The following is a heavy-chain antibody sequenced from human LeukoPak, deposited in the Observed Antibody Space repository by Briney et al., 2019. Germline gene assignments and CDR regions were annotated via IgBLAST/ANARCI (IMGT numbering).Heavy chain of an antibody. CDR1: GFTFSDHY. CDR3: ARGQYSGSYYYFDY. D-gene: IGHD1-26*01. J-gene: IGHJ4*02. V-gene: IGHV3-72*01. Sequence: GGSLRLSCAASGFTFSDHYMDWVRQAPGKGLEWVGRTKNKANSYTTEYAASVKGRFTISRDDSKNSLYLRMNSLKTEDTAVYYCARGQYSGSYYYFDYWGQGTLVTVSS. CDR2: TKNKANSYTT.